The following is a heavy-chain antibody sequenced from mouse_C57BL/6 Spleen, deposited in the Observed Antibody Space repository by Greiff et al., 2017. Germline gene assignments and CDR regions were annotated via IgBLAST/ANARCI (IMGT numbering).Heavy chain of an antibody. V-gene: IGHV3-6*01. J-gene: IGHJ4*01. CDR2: ISYDGSN. D-gene: IGHD1-1*01. CDR1: GYSITSGYY. CDR3: ARAGSSLYYAMDY. Sequence: EVKLVESGPGLVKPSQSLSLTCSVTGYSITSGYYWNWIRQFPGNKLEWMGYISYDGSNNYNPSLKNRISITRDTSKNQFFLKLNSVTTEDTATYYCARAGSSLYYAMDYWGQGTSVTVSS.